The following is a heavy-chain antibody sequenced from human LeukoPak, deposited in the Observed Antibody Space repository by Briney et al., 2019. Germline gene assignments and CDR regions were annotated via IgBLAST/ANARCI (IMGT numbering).Heavy chain of an antibody. J-gene: IGHJ4*02. CDR2: ISRGGSTI. Sequence: GGSLRLSCAASGFTFSDSYMSWIRQAPGKGLEGVSYISRGGSTIYYADSVKGRFTISRDNAKNSLYLQMNNLRAEDTAVYYCARDGDRGYWGQGTLVTVSS. CDR1: GFTFSDSY. CDR3: ARDGDRGY. D-gene: IGHD3-10*01. V-gene: IGHV3-11*01.